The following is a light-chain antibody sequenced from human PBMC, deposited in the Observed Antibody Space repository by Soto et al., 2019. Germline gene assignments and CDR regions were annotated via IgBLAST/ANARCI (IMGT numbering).Light chain of an antibody. CDR2: GAS. J-gene: IGKJ5*01. CDR3: QHYQSGHPIT. Sequence: EILLTQSAYTLSLSPGERATLSCRAAQSVGTRLAWYQHKTGQAPRLLISGASSRATGIPDRFTGSGSETSFTLTISRLEPEDFALYYCQHYQSGHPITFGQRTRLEIK. CDR1: QSVGTR. V-gene: IGKV3-20*01.